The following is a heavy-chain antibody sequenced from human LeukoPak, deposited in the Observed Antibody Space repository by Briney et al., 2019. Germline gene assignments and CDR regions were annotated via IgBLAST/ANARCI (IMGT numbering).Heavy chain of an antibody. CDR1: GFTFSSYW. CDR3: VKGRRGSSYVHYFDS. J-gene: IGHJ4*02. CDR2: ISKNGSNT. Sequence: GGSLRLSCAASGFTFSSYWMSWVRQAPGKGLEWVGVISKNGSNTYYGDSVKGRFTISRDNTNNTLSLQMNGLTTEDTGVYFCVKGRRGSSYVHYFDSWGQGTLVTVSS. D-gene: IGHD5-18*01. V-gene: IGHV3-30*18.